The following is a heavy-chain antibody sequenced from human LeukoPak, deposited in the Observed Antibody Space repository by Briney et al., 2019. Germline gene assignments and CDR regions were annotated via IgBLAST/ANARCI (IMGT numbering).Heavy chain of an antibody. CDR3: AKDLGDNPFDAFDI. CDR1: GFTFSSYG. Sequence: GGSLRLSCAASGFTFSSYGMHWVRQAPGKGLEWVAFIRYDGSNKYYADSVKGRFTISRDNSKNTLYLQMNSLRAEDTAVYYCAKDLGDNPFDAFDIWGQGTMVTVSS. CDR2: IRYDGSNK. D-gene: IGHD1-14*01. J-gene: IGHJ3*02. V-gene: IGHV3-30*02.